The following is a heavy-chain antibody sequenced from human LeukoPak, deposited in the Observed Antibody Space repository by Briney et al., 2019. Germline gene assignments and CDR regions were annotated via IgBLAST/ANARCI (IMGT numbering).Heavy chain of an antibody. J-gene: IGHJ3*02. CDR2: ISGSGGST. Sequence: GGSLRLSCAASGFTFSSYAMSWVRQAPGKGLEWVSAISGSGGSTYYADSVKGRFTISRDNSKNTLYLQMTSLRAEDTAVYYCAKGAMRRTIVVVHRGDAFDICGQGTMVTVSS. V-gene: IGHV3-23*01. D-gene: IGHD3-22*01. CDR3: AKGAMRRTIVVVHRGDAFDI. CDR1: GFTFSSYA.